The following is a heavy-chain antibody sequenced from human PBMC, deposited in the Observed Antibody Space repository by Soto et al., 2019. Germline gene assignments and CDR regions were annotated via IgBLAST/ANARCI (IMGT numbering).Heavy chain of an antibody. Sequence: SETLSLTCTVSGVSISSYYWSWIRQPPGKGLEWIGYIYYSGSTNYNPSLKSRVTISVDTSKNQFSLKLSSVTAADTAVYYCARVFPYYDFWSGYYANWFDPWGQGTLVTVSS. V-gene: IGHV4-59*01. J-gene: IGHJ5*02. CDR2: IYYSGST. CDR1: GVSISSYY. CDR3: ARVFPYYDFWSGYYANWFDP. D-gene: IGHD3-3*01.